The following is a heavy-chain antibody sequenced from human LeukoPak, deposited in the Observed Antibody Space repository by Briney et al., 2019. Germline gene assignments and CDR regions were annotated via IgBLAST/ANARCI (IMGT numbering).Heavy chain of an antibody. D-gene: IGHD2-2*01. Sequence: PGGSLRLSCAASGFTFSSYSMNWVRQAPGKGLEWVSSISSSSSYIYYADSVKGRFTISRDNAKNSLYLQMNSLRAEDTAVYYCARDQGQYCSSTSCYNWFDPWGQGTLVTVSS. CDR2: ISSSSSYI. CDR1: GFTFSSYS. CDR3: ARDQGQYCSSTSCYNWFDP. V-gene: IGHV3-21*01. J-gene: IGHJ5*02.